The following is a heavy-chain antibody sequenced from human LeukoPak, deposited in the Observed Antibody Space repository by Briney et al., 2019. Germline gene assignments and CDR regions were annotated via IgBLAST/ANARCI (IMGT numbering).Heavy chain of an antibody. CDR2: IYYSGST. CDR3: ARGVPDYYDSSGYYYDY. Sequence: SETLSLTCTVSGGSTSSYYWSWIRQPPGKGLEWIGYIYYSGSTNYNPSLKSRVTISVDTSKNQFSLKLSSVTAADTAVYYCARGVPDYYDSSGYYYDYWGQGTLVTVSS. CDR1: GGSTSSYY. J-gene: IGHJ4*02. V-gene: IGHV4-59*01. D-gene: IGHD3-22*01.